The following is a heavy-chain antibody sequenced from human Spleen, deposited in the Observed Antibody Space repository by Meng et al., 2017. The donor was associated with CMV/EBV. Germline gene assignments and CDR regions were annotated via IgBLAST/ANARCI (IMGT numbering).Heavy chain of an antibody. CDR3: ARDPRVNGMDV. Sequence: SETLSLTCTVSGGSIRSSTYYWGWIRQPPGKGLEWIGSINFLGSSYYNPSLKSRVTISVDTSKKQFSLKLSSVTAADTAVYYCARDPRVNGMDVWGQGTTVTVSS. CDR2: INFLGSS. V-gene: IGHV4-39*07. D-gene: IGHD3-10*01. J-gene: IGHJ6*02. CDR1: GGSIRSSTYY.